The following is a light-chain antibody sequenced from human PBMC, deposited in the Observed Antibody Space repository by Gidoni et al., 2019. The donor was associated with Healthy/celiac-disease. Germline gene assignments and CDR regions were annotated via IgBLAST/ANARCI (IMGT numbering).Light chain of an antibody. J-gene: IGKJ1*01. CDR1: ESISSY. CDR2: AAS. CDR3: QQSYSTPQT. V-gene: IGKV1-39*01. Sequence: DMQMTHSPSPLSASVGDRVTITCRASESISSYLNWYQQKPGKAPKLLIYAASSLQSGVPPRFSGSGSGTDFTLTISSLQPEDFATYYCQQSYSTPQTFGQGTKVEIK.